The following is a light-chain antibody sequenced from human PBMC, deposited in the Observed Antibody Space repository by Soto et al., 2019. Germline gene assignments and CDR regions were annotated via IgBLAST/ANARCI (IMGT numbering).Light chain of an antibody. CDR3: QQRSNWPPFT. J-gene: IGKJ5*01. Sequence: VLTQSPATLSLSPGERATLSCRASQSVSSYLAWYQQKPGQAPRLLIYDASNRATGIPARFSGSGSGTDFTLTISSLEPEDFAVYYCQQRSNWPPFTFGQGTRLEIK. V-gene: IGKV3-11*01. CDR2: DAS. CDR1: QSVSSY.